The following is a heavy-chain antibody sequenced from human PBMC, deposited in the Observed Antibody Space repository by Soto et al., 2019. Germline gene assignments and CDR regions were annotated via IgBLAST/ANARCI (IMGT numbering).Heavy chain of an antibody. D-gene: IGHD5-12*01. CDR2: IYPSDSST. V-gene: IGHV5-10-1*03. J-gene: IGHJ4*02. CDR1: GNSFTKYW. Sequence: QLEQSGAEVKEPGESLRISCKYSGNSFTKYWINWVRQMPGKGLEWVGRIYPSDSSTKSSPSFQGHVTISGDKSIRTAYLQWTGLLTSDTAMYYCASTPKWLQFHFDSWGQGTLVTVSS. CDR3: ASTPKWLQFHFDS.